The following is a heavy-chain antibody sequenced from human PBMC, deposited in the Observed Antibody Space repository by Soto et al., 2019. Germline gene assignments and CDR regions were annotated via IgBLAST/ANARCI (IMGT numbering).Heavy chain of an antibody. D-gene: IGHD3-10*01. Sequence: EVQLLESGGGLVQPGGSLRLACAASGFTCSSYAMSWVRHAPGKGLEWVSAISGRGGSTYYADSVKGRFTLSRDTAKNRLSLQMTSLRAEDTALYYCAKEGRGSGSHYNSFGYWGQGTLVTGSS. CDR1: GFTCSSYA. V-gene: IGHV3-23*01. CDR2: ISGRGGST. J-gene: IGHJ4*02. CDR3: AKEGRGSGSHYNSFGY.